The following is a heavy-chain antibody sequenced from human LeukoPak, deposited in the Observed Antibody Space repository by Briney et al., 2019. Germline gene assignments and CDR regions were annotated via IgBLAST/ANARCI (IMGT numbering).Heavy chain of an antibody. Sequence: ASVKVSCKASGYTFTSYDVNWVRQATGQGREGMGWVSPNSANTAYAQKFQGRVTMTRNTYISTAYMELSSLRSEDTAVYYCAIKLSSGGYWGQGTLVTVSS. CDR2: VSPNSANT. CDR3: AIKLSSGGY. V-gene: IGHV1-8*01. D-gene: IGHD3-22*01. J-gene: IGHJ4*02. CDR1: GYTFTSYD.